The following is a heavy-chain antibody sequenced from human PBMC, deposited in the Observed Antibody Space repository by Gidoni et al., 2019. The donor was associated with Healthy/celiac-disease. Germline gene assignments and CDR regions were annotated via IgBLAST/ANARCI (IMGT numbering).Heavy chain of an antibody. J-gene: IGHJ4*02. D-gene: IGHD3-22*01. Sequence: QVQLQESGPGLAKPSETLSLPCTVSGCSISPYYWSWIRQPAGKGRGWIGRIYNSGSTNYNPSLKSRVTMSVDTSKNQFSLKLSSVTAADTAVYYCAREPLSYSYYYDSSGFDYWGQGTLVTVSS. CDR1: GCSISPYY. V-gene: IGHV4-4*07. CDR3: AREPLSYSYYYDSSGFDY. CDR2: IYNSGST.